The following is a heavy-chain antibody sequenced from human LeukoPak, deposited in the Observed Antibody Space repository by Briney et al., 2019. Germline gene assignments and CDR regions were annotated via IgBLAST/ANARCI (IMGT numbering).Heavy chain of an antibody. CDR2: FYTRGST. V-gene: IGHV4-4*07. CDR1: GVSLSGHY. Sequence: SETLSLTCTVSGVSLSGHYWTWIRPPAGQGLEWIGLFYTRGSTNFNPSLKSRVTMSVDTARNQFSLKLSSVTAADTAVYYCARLEHDYGDPGDAFDVWGQGTMVTVFS. CDR3: ARLEHDYGDPGDAFDV. J-gene: IGHJ3*01. D-gene: IGHD4-17*01.